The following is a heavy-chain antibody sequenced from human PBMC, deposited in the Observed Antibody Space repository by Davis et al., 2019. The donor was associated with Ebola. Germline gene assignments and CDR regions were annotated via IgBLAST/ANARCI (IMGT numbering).Heavy chain of an antibody. CDR3: AKVAWERADLNYFDY. V-gene: IGHV3-23*01. CDR2: ISGGGSST. Sequence: GESLKISCAASGFTVTDYYMGWVRQAPGKGLEWVSAISGGGSSTYYADSVKGRFTISRDNSKNTLYLQMNSLRAEDTAVYYCAKVAWERADLNYFDYWGQGTQVTVSS. CDR1: GFTVTDYY. J-gene: IGHJ4*02. D-gene: IGHD1-26*01.